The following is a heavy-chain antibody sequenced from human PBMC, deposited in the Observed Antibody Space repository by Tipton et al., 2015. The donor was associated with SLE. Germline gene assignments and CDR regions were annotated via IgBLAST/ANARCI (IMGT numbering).Heavy chain of an antibody. V-gene: IGHV3-23*01. CDR1: GFTFSSYA. J-gene: IGHJ4*02. CDR2: ISGTGGST. CDR3: ARSLIPILLPFDS. Sequence: SLRLSCAAAGFTFSSYAMSWVRRAPGKGLEWVSTISGTGGSTYYSDSVKGRFTISRDNSKNTLYLQMNSVRGEDTAVYYCARSLIPILLPFDSWGQGTLVSVSS. D-gene: IGHD3-22*01.